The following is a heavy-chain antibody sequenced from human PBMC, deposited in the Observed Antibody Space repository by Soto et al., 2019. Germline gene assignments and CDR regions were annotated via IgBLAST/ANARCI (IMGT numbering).Heavy chain of an antibody. V-gene: IGHV1-18*01. CDR2: ICGYNGNT. CDR1: GYTFTSYV. Sequence: QVQLVQSGAEVKGPGASVKVSCKASGYTFTSYVISWVRQAPGQGLEWMGWICGYNGNTGYAQNLQGRVTMPTDTSTSTAYMELRSLRSDDTAGYYCARGAPQKGFDPWGQGTLVNVSS. J-gene: IGHJ5*02. CDR3: ARGAPQKGFDP.